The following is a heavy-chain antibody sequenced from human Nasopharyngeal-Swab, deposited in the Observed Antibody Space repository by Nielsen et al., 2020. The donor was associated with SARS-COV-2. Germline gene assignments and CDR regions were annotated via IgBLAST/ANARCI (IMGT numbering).Heavy chain of an antibody. V-gene: IGHV3-33*01. CDR2: MWYAGSSE. D-gene: IGHD2-2*01. Sequence: GGSLRLSCTASGFTFSNYDIHWLRQTPGKGLEWVAVMWYAGSSERYADSVKGRFTISRDISKNTLYLQMNSLRAEDTAVYHCARESGVSSTSPFDCWGRGTLVTVSS. CDR3: ARESGVSSTSPFDC. CDR1: GFTFSNYD. J-gene: IGHJ4*02.